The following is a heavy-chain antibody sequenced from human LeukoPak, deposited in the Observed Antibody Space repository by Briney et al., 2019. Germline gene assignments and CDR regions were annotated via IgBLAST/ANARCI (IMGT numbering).Heavy chain of an antibody. CDR3: AKYCTSSSCSSEAYYGMDV. V-gene: IGHV3-30-3*01. J-gene: IGHJ6*02. D-gene: IGHD2-2*01. Sequence: GGSLRLSCAASGFTFSSYAMHWVRQAPGKGLEWVAVISYDGSNKYYADSVKGRFTISRDNSKNTLYLQMNSLRAEDAAVFYCAKYCTSSSCSSEAYYGMDVWGQGTTVTVSS. CDR1: GFTFSSYA. CDR2: ISYDGSNK.